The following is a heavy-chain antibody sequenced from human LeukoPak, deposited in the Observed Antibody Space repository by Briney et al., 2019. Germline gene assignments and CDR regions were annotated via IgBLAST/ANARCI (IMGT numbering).Heavy chain of an antibody. CDR2: IIPIFGTP. CDR3: ARVVSYGSGSYNLDY. J-gene: IGHJ4*02. CDR1: GDTFSRYT. V-gene: IGHV1-69*05. Sequence: SVKVSCKASGDTFSRYTITWVRQAPGQGLEWMGGIIPIFGTPNYAQKFKGRVTITTDESTSTGYMELSSLTSEDTAVYYCARVVSYGSGSYNLDYWGQGTLVTVSS. D-gene: IGHD3-10*01.